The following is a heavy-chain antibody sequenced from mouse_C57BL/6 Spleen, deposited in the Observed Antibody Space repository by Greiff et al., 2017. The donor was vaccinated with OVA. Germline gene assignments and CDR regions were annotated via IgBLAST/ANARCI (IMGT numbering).Heavy chain of an antibody. V-gene: IGHV1-18*01. CDR3: ARGDYYYGSSSFDV. CDR1: GYTFTDYN. J-gene: IGHJ1*03. D-gene: IGHD1-1*01. CDR2: INPNNGGT. Sequence: DVKLQESGPELVKPGASVKIPCKASGYTFTDYNMDWVKQSHGKSLEWIGDINPNNGGTIYNQKFKGKATLTVDKSSSTAYMELRSLTSEDTAVYYCARGDYYYGSSSFDVWGTGTTVTVSS.